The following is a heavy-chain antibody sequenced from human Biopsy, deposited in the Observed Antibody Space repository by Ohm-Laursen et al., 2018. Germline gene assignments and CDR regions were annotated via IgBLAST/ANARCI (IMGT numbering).Heavy chain of an antibody. V-gene: IGHV4-59*08. Sequence: GTLSLTWIVSGDTISTYYWNWIRQTPGKGLEWIGYIHYTGHIRINPSLNSRATISVDTSKSQFSLKLTSATVGDTAVYYCARSRNDLGGMYFDSWGQGSLVTVSS. CDR1: GDTISTYY. CDR3: ARSRNDLGGMYFDS. CDR2: IHYTGHI. J-gene: IGHJ4*02.